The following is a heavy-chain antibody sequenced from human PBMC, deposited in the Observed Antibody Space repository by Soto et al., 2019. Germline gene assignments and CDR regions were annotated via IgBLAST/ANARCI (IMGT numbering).Heavy chain of an antibody. CDR3: AKRGAFFDY. CDR2: ISYDGSNK. J-gene: IGHJ4*02. Sequence: QVQLVESGGGVVQPGRSLRLSCAASGFTFSSYGMHWVRQAPGKGLAWVAVISYDGSNKYYADSVKGRFTISRDNSKNTLYLQMNSLRAEDTAVYYCAKRGAFFDYWGQGTLVTVSS. D-gene: IGHD1-26*01. V-gene: IGHV3-30*18. CDR1: GFTFSSYG.